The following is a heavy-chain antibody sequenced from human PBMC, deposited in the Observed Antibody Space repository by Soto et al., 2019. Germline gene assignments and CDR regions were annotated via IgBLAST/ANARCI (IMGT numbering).Heavy chain of an antibody. CDR1: GGSISSSNYY. D-gene: IGHD1-26*01. V-gene: IGHV4-39*01. CDR3: ATQEVGGSYVYTFDP. J-gene: IGHJ5*02. CDR2: IYYSGST. Sequence: PSETLSLTCTVSGGSISSSNYYWGWIRQPPGKGLEWIGSIYYSGSTYYNPSLKSRVTISVDTSKNQFSLKLSSVTAADTAVYYCATQEVGGSYVYTFDPWGQGTLVTVSA.